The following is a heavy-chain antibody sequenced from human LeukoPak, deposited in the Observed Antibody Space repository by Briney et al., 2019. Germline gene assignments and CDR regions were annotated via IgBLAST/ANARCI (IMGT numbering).Heavy chain of an antibody. CDR2: IRYDGGNK. CDR3: AKLRGCNSNFDL. Sequence: GGSLRLSCAASGFTFSSSGMHWVRQAPGKGLEWVAFIRYDGGNKYYADSVKGRFPISRDNSKNTLYLQMNSLRAEDTAVYYCAKLRGCNSNFDLWGRGTLVTVSS. D-gene: IGHD4-23*01. J-gene: IGHJ2*01. CDR1: GFTFSSSG. V-gene: IGHV3-30*02.